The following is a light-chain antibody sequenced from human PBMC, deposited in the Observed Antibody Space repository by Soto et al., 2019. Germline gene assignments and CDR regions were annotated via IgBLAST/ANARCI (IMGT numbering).Light chain of an antibody. Sequence: DIQMTQSPSTLSASVGDRVTITCRASQSISSWLAWYQQKPGKAPKLLIYDASSLESGVQSRFSGSGSGTEFTLTISSLQPDDCATYYCQQYNSYWAFGPGTKVDIK. V-gene: IGKV1-5*01. CDR2: DAS. CDR3: QQYNSYWA. J-gene: IGKJ3*01. CDR1: QSISSW.